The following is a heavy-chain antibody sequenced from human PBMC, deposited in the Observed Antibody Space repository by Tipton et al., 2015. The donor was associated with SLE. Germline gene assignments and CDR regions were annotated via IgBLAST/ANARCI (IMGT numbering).Heavy chain of an antibody. CDR2: INPSGGST. D-gene: IGHD6-13*01. Sequence: QLVQSGAEVKKPGASVKVSCKASGYTFTSYYMHWVRQAPGQGLEWMGIINPSGGSTSYAQKFQGRVTMTRDTSTSTVYMELSSLRSEDTAVYYCARELAGQLVRYYCYYMDVWGKGTTVTVSS. V-gene: IGHV1-46*01. CDR3: ARELAGQLVRYYCYYMDV. CDR1: GYTFTSYY. J-gene: IGHJ6*03.